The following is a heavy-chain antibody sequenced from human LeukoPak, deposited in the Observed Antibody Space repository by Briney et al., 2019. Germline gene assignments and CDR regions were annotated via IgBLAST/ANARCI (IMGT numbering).Heavy chain of an antibody. Sequence: PGGSLILSCAASGFTVSNNYMSWVRQAPGKGLEWVSLIYSSGTTYYADSVKGRFTISRDNAKNTLYLRMNSLRAEDTAVYYCARDRSIASDYWGQRTLVTVSS. CDR2: IYSSGTT. V-gene: IGHV3-53*01. CDR1: GFTVSNNY. J-gene: IGHJ4*02. D-gene: IGHD6-6*01. CDR3: ARDRSIASDY.